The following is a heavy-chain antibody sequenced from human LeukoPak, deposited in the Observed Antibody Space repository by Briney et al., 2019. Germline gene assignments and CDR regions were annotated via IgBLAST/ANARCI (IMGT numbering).Heavy chain of an antibody. CDR1: GASISTHY. D-gene: IGHD6-6*01. V-gene: IGHV4-59*11. J-gene: IGHJ6*03. Sequence: SETLSLTCTVSGASISTHYWSWIRQSPGKGLEWIGYTSYSGRTNYNPSLKSRVTISVDTSRSQFSLRLSSVTAADTAVYSCARVVEYDSSSGFFKYYYYYIDVWGKGTTVPVS. CDR3: ARVVEYDSSSGFFKYYYYYIDV. CDR2: TSYSGRT.